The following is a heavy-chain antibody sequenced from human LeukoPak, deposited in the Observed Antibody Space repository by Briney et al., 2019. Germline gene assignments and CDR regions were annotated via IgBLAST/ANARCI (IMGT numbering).Heavy chain of an antibody. CDR3: ARLWFGELFTYYYYYYGMDV. Sequence: GGSLRLSCAASGFTVSSNYMSWVRQAPGKGLEWVSVIYSGGSTYYADSVKGRFTISRDNSKNTLYLQMNSLRAEDTAVYYCARLWFGELFTYYYYYYGMDVWGQGTTVTVSS. CDR1: GFTVSSNY. D-gene: IGHD3-10*01. V-gene: IGHV3-66*01. J-gene: IGHJ6*02. CDR2: IYSGGST.